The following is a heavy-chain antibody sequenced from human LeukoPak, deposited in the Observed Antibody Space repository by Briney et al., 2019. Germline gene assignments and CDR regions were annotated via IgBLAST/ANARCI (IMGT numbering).Heavy chain of an antibody. CDR1: GGSFSGYY. V-gene: IGHV4-34*01. J-gene: IGHJ5*02. Sequence: PSETLSLTCAVYGGSFSGYYWSWIRQPPGKGLEWIGEINHSGSTNYNPSLKSRVTISVDTSKNQFSLKLSSVTAADTAVYYCARGMAVAGTGGLFDPWGQGTLVTVSS. CDR3: ARGMAVAGTGGLFDP. CDR2: INHSGST. D-gene: IGHD6-19*01.